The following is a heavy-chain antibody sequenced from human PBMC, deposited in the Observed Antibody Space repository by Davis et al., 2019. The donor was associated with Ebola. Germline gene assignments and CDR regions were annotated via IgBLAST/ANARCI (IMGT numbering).Heavy chain of an antibody. CDR1: GYDFTSSW. Sequence: GESLKISCQGSGYDFTSSWIAWVRQMPGKGLEWMGIIYPGDSDTKYSPSFQGQVTISADKSINTAYLQWNSLKASDTAMYYCARGEAGGWKGGHWGQGTLVTVSS. CDR2: IYPGDSDT. J-gene: IGHJ4*02. V-gene: IGHV5-51*01. D-gene: IGHD6-19*01. CDR3: ARGEAGGWKGGH.